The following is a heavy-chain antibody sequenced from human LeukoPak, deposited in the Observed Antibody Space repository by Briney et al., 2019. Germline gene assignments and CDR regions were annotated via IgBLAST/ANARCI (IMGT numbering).Heavy chain of an antibody. V-gene: IGHV1-69*06. J-gene: IGHJ6*03. CDR3: ARGLASQLVLYSYYYMDV. Sequence: VASVKVSCKASGGTFSSYAISWVRQAPGQGLEWMGGIIPIFGTANYAQKFQGRVTITAGKSTSTAYMELSSLRSEDTAVYYCARGLASQLVLYSYYYMDVWGKGTTVTISS. D-gene: IGHD6-6*01. CDR2: IIPIFGTA. CDR1: GGTFSSYA.